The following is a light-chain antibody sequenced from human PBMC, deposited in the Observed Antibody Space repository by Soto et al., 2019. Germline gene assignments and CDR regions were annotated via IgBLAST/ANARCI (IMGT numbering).Light chain of an antibody. CDR1: QHIATY. CDR3: QGASTIPRT. V-gene: IGKV1-39*01. J-gene: IGKJ1*01. Sequence: DIQMTQSPSALSASVGDRVTISCRSSQHIATYLNWYQHKHGKAPKLHVYAASTLQGGVPSRFRGSRSGTDSRFTISSRQPDDFAADFCQGASTIPRTLGQGTKVDLK. CDR2: AAS.